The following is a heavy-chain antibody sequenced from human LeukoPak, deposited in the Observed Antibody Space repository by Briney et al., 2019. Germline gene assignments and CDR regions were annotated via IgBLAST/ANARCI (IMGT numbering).Heavy chain of an antibody. CDR3: AKESNGRRFDFDY. V-gene: IGHV3-23*01. Sequence: PGGALRPSCAASGFISRDYPMSWVRQTPGKGLEWVSSISAGGGGIYYADSVKGRFTVSRDASKNTLYLQMNSLRVEDTALYYCAKESNGRRFDFDYWGQGTLATVPS. J-gene: IGHJ4*02. D-gene: IGHD1-26*01. CDR1: GFISRDYP. CDR2: ISAGGGGI.